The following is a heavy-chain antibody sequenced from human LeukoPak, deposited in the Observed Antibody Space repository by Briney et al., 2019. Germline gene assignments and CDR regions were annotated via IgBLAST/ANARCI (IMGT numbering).Heavy chain of an antibody. CDR2: ISSSGST. Sequence: PSETLSLTCTVSGGSVSSGSYYRSWIRQPPGKRLEWLGSISSSGSTNYNPSLKSRVTISVDTSKIQFSLKLSSVTAADTAVYYCARGPYYYDSSGYAYYYYGMDVWGQGTTVTVAS. J-gene: IGHJ6*02. CDR1: GGSVSSGSYY. D-gene: IGHD3-22*01. V-gene: IGHV4-61*01. CDR3: ARGPYYYDSSGYAYYYYGMDV.